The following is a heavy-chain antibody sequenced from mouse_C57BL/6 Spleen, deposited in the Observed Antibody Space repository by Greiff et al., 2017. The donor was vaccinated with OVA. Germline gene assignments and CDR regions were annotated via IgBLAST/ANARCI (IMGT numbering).Heavy chain of an antibody. D-gene: IGHD2-3*01. J-gene: IGHJ3*01. CDR2: ISYDGSN. CDR3: ARGADGYYVLFAY. Sequence: VQLKESGPGLVKPSQSLSLTCSVTGYSITSGYYWNWIRQFPGNKLEWMGYISYDGSNNYNPSLKNRISITRDTSKNQFFLKLNSVTTEDTATYYCARGADGYYVLFAYWGQGTLVTVSA. V-gene: IGHV3-6*01. CDR1: GYSITSGYY.